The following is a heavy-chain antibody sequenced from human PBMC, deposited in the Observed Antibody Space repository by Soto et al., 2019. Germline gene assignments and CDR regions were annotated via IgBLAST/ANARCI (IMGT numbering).Heavy chain of an antibody. D-gene: IGHD6-19*01. Sequence: LGESLKISCKGSGYSFTSYWISWMRQMPGKGLEWMGRIDPSDSYTNYSPSFQGHVTISADKSISTAYLQWSSLKASDTAMYYCARLGGGWLDAFDIWGQGTMVTVSS. J-gene: IGHJ3*02. V-gene: IGHV5-10-1*01. CDR1: GYSFTSYW. CDR3: ARLGGGWLDAFDI. CDR2: IDPSDSYT.